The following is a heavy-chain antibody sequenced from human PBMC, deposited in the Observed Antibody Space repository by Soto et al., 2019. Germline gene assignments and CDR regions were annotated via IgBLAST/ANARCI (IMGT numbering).Heavy chain of an antibody. CDR3: AAVAGTSAFVGYFES. D-gene: IGHD6-19*01. J-gene: IGHJ4*02. V-gene: IGHV1-69*02. CDR2: IIPALDIE. CDR1: GGTFSTYT. Sequence: QALLVQSGTEVKKPGSSVRVSCKASGGTFSTYTLSWVRQAPGQRPEWMGKIIPALDIEDYAQKFQGRVTFTADTSTSTGYMELSSLRFDDTAVYYCAAVAGTSAFVGYFESWGQGTLVTVSS.